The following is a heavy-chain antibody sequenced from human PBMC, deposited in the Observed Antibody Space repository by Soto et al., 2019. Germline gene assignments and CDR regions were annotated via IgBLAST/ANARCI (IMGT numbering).Heavy chain of an antibody. CDR3: ARGVINSSSWYRQWFDP. CDR1: GGTFSSYA. Sequence: QVQLVQSGAEVKKPGSSVKVSCKASGGTFSSYAISWVRQAPGQGLEWMGGIIPIFGTANYAQKFQGRVTITADDSTSTAYMELSSLRSEDTAVYYCARGVINSSSWYRQWFDPWGQGTLVTVSS. J-gene: IGHJ5*02. CDR2: IIPIFGTA. V-gene: IGHV1-69*12. D-gene: IGHD6-13*01.